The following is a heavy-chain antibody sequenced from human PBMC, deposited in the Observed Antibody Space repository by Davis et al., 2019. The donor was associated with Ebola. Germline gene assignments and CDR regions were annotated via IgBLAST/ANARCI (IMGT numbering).Heavy chain of an antibody. V-gene: IGHV1-18*01. D-gene: IGHD2-2*01. J-gene: IGHJ6*02. Sequence: ASVKVSCKASGYTFTSYGISWVRQAPGQGLEWMGWISAYNGNTNYAQKLQGRVTMTTDTSTSTAYMELRSLRSDDTAVYYCAREKEYQLLFWDGMDVWGQGTTVTVSS. CDR1: GYTFTSYG. CDR2: ISAYNGNT. CDR3: AREKEYQLLFWDGMDV.